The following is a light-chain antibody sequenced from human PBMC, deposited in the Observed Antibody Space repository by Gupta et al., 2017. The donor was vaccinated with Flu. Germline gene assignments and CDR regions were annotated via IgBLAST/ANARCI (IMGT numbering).Light chain of an antibody. CDR1: QSISSY. CDR3: QQSYTTPRT. V-gene: IGKV1-39*01. CDR2: AAS. Sequence: IQMTQSPSSLSASVGDRVTITCRASQSISSYLNWYQQKPGKAPNLLIFAASSLQSEVPSRFSGSGSGTDFTLTISSLQPEDFAIYYCQQSYTTPRTFGQGTKLEIK. J-gene: IGKJ2*01.